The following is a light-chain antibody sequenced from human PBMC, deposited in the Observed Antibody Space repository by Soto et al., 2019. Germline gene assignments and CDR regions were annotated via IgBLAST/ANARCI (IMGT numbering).Light chain of an antibody. CDR1: QDISKN. CDR2: DAS. CDR3: QQYDNLLPIT. Sequence: IQMTQSPSSLSASVGDRVTITCQASQDISKNLNWYQQKPGKAPKLLIYDASSLQTGVPSRFRGVGSATHFTFTISILQPEDVALYSCQQYDNLLPITFGQGTRLEIK. V-gene: IGKV1-33*01. J-gene: IGKJ5*01.